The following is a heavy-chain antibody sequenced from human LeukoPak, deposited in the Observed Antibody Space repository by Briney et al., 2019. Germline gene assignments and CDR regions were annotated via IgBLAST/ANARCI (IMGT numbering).Heavy chain of an antibody. V-gene: IGHV4-4*07. CDR2: MYTSGST. CDR3: ARDRAYSDYKGTTYYFDY. CDR1: DGSISSYY. J-gene: IGHJ4*02. Sequence: SETLSLTCTVPDGSISSYYWSWIRQPAGKGLEWIGRMYTSGSTNYNPSLKSRVTMSVDTSKNQFSLKLSSVTAADTAVYYCARDRAYSDYKGTTYYFDYWGQGTLVTVSS. D-gene: IGHD3-10*01.